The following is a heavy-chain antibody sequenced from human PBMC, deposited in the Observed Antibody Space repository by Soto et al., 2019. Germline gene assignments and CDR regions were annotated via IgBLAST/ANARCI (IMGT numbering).Heavy chain of an antibody. V-gene: IGHV1-69*02. J-gene: IGHJ4*02. CDR2: IIPILGIA. D-gene: IGHD3-22*01. CDR1: GGTFSSYT. Sequence: QVQLVQSGAEVKKPGSSVKVSCKASGGTFSSYTISWVRQAPGQGLEWMGRIIPILGIANYAQKFQGRVTITADKSTSTAYMELRSLRSEDTAVYYCARAPYYYDRSGYPPPDYWGQGTLVTVSS. CDR3: ARAPYYYDRSGYPPPDY.